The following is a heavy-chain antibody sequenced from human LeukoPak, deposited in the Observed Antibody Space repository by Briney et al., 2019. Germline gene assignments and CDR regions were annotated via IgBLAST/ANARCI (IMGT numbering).Heavy chain of an antibody. CDR1: GFTFDDYA. Sequence: GRSLRLSCAASGFTFDDYAMHWVRQAPGKGLEWVSGISSNSGSIDYADSVKGRFTISRDNAKNSLHLQMNSLRAEDTALYYCTKGAHYYDSSGYWSWGQETLVTVSS. CDR2: ISSNSGSI. D-gene: IGHD3-22*01. V-gene: IGHV3-9*01. J-gene: IGHJ5*02. CDR3: TKGAHYYDSSGYWS.